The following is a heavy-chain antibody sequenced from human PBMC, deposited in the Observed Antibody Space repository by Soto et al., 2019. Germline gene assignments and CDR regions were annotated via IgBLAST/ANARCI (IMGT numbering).Heavy chain of an antibody. D-gene: IGHD3-16*01. Sequence: QVQLEQSGAEVKKPGTSVKISCKASGYTFINYYIHWVRQGPGQGLEWTGVITPSGGRTDHSQNFQARVTVTRDASTNTVYLELRNLTSQDTAVYSCARRARGTFHGFDVWGQGTTVIVSS. V-gene: IGHV1-46*01. CDR2: ITPSGGRT. CDR3: ARRARGTFHGFDV. CDR1: GYTFINYY. J-gene: IGHJ3*01.